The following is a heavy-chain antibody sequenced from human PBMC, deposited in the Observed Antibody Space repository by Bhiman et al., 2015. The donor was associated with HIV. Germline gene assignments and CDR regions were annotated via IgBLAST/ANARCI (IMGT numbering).Heavy chain of an antibody. D-gene: IGHD2-2*01. Sequence: EVQLVESGGGLVQPGGSLRLSCAASGFTVSSNYMSWVRQAPGKGLEWVSVIYSGGSTYYADSVKGRFTISRDNAKNSLYLQMNSLRAEDTAVYYCARAHQYQLLEFDYWGQGTLVTVSS. CDR1: GFTVSSNY. V-gene: IGHV3-66*01. J-gene: IGHJ4*02. CDR3: ARAHQYQLLEFDY. CDR2: IYSGGST.